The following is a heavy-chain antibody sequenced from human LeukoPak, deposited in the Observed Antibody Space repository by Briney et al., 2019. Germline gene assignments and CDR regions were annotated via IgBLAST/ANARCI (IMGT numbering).Heavy chain of an antibody. D-gene: IGHD2-15*01. CDR1: GYTFTSYG. CDR2: ISAYNGNT. CDR3: ARDRRDIVVVVAATDDAFDI. V-gene: IGHV1-18*01. J-gene: IGHJ3*02. Sequence: ASVKVSCKASGYTFTSYGISWVRQAPGQGLEWMGWISAYNGNTNYAQKLQGRVTTTTDTSTSTAYMELRSLRSDDTAVYYCARDRRDIVVVVAATDDAFDIWGQGTMVTVSS.